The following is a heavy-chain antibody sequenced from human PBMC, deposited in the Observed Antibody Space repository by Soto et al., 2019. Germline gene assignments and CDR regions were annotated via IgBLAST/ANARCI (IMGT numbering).Heavy chain of an antibody. Sequence: EVQLLESGGGLVQPGGSLRLSCVASGFTFSSYAVSWVRQAPGKGLEWVSAISGSDGSTYYADSVKGRFTVSRDNSKNTLYLQMNSLRAEDTAVYYCAKLPPHDFWSGYPYFDYWGQGTLVTVSP. J-gene: IGHJ4*02. CDR2: ISGSDGST. D-gene: IGHD3-3*01. CDR1: GFTFSSYA. V-gene: IGHV3-23*01. CDR3: AKLPPHDFWSGYPYFDY.